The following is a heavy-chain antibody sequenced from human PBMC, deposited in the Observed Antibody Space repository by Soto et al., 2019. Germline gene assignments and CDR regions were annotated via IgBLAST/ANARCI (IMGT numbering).Heavy chain of an antibody. CDR3: ARDGPIVGATSYIGDAFDI. CDR1: GGTFSSYA. V-gene: IGHV1-69*13. CDR2: IIPIFGTA. J-gene: IGHJ3*02. Sequence: SVKVSCKASGGTFSSYAISWVRQAPGQGLEWMGGIIPIFGTANYAQKFQGRVTITADESTSTAYMELSSLRSEATAVYYCARDGPIVGATSYIGDAFDIWGQGTMVTGSS. D-gene: IGHD1-26*01.